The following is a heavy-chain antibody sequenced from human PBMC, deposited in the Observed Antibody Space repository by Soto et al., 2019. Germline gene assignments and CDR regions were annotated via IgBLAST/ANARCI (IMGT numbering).Heavy chain of an antibody. CDR2: IYYSGST. J-gene: IGHJ4*02. CDR3: ARCLDYSYGFPSFDY. D-gene: IGHD5-18*01. Sequence: PSETLSLTCTVSGGSVSSGSYYWSWIRQPPGKGLEWIGYIYYSGSTNYNPSLKSRVTISVDTSKNQFSLKLSSVTAADTAVYYCARCLDYSYGFPSFDYWGQVTLVTVSS. V-gene: IGHV4-61*01. CDR1: GGSVSSGSYY.